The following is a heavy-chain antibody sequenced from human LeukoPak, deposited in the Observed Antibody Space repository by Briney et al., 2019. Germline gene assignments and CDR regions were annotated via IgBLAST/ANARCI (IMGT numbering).Heavy chain of an antibody. V-gene: IGHV4-59*01. D-gene: IGHD6-13*01. Sequence: PSETLPLTCTVSGGSISSYYWSWIRQPPGKGLEWIGYIYYSGTTNYNPSLKSRVTISVDTSKNQFSLKLSSVTAADTAVYYCARGVYIAAAQYAYWGQRTLVTVSS. CDR2: IYYSGTT. J-gene: IGHJ4*02. CDR1: GGSISSYY. CDR3: ARGVYIAAAQYAY.